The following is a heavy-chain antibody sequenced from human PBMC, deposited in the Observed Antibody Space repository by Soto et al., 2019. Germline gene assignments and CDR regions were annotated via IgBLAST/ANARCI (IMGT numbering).Heavy chain of an antibody. D-gene: IGHD3-16*01. J-gene: IGHJ6*02. CDR2: INPNSGGT. V-gene: IGHV1-2*04. CDR3: ARGWAYYDYVWGSYTPSSGMDV. Sequence: QVQLVQSGAEVKKPGASVKVSCKASGYTFTGYYMHWVRQAPGQGLEWMGWINPNSGGTNYAQKFQRWVTMTMDTAISTAYMELSRLRSDDTAVHYCARGWAYYDYVWGSYTPSSGMDVWGQGTTVTVSS. CDR1: GYTFTGYY.